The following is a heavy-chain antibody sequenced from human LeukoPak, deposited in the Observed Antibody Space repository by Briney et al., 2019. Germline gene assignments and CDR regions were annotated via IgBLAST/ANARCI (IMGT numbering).Heavy chain of an antibody. Sequence: GGSLRLSCAASGFTFSSYAMSWVRQAPGKGLEWVAAIVGSGGYTYYADSVKGRFTISRDSSKSTLYLQMNSLRAEDTATYYCAKGVMGSSGYSAFNIWGQGTMVTVSS. CDR2: IVGSGGYT. D-gene: IGHD3-22*01. J-gene: IGHJ3*02. V-gene: IGHV3-23*01. CDR1: GFTFSSYA. CDR3: AKGVMGSSGYSAFNI.